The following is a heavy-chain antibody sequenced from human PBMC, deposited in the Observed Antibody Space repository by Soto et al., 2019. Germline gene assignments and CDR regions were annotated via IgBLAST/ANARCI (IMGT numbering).Heavy chain of an antibody. CDR2: IYWDDDK. J-gene: IGHJ4*02. Sequence: QITLKESGPTLVTPTQTLTLTCTFSGLSLSTSGVGVGWIRQPPGKALVLLALIYWDDDKRYSPSLKSRLTITKDTSKIQVGLTMTNMDPVDTATYYCEHQYCSGGSCFALDYWGQGTLVIVSS. CDR1: GLSLSTSGVG. D-gene: IGHD2-15*01. V-gene: IGHV2-5*02. CDR3: EHQYCSGGSCFALDY.